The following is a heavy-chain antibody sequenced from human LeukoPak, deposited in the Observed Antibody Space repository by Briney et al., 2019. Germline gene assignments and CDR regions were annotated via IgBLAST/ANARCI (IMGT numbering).Heavy chain of an antibody. Sequence: GGSLRLSCAASGFSVSSSYMSWVRQAPGKGLECVSVISRSGSTYYADSVKGRFTISRDNSKNTLYPQMNSLRAEDTAVYYCARDCGGDSDYWGQGTLVTVSS. D-gene: IGHD4-17*01. V-gene: IGHV3-66*01. J-gene: IGHJ4*02. CDR3: ARDCGGDSDY. CDR2: ISRSGST. CDR1: GFSVSSSY.